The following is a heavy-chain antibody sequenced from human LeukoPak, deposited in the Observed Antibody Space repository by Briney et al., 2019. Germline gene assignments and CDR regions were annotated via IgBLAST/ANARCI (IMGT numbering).Heavy chain of an antibody. CDR1: GYTFTSYY. Sequence: GASVKVSCKASGYTFTSYYIHWVRQAPGQGLEWMGMINPNDGYTTYAQKFQGRVTMTRDTSTSTVYMELSSLRSEDTAVYYCARDNGGSYPTFDYWGQGTLVTVSS. CDR3: ARDNGGSYPTFDY. D-gene: IGHD1-26*01. J-gene: IGHJ4*02. V-gene: IGHV1-46*01. CDR2: INPNDGYT.